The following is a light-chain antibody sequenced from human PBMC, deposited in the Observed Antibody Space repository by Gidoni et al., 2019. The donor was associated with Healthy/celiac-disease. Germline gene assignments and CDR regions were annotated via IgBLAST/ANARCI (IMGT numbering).Light chain of an antibody. J-gene: IGKJ2*01. V-gene: IGKV1-33*01. CDR2: DAS. CDR1: QDISNY. CDR3: QQYDNSRYT. Sequence: DIQMTQSPSSLSASVGDRVTITCQASQDISNYLNWYQQKPGKAPKLLIYDASNLETGVPSRFSGSGSGTDFTFTISSLQPEDIATYYCQQYDNSRYTFGQGTKLEIK.